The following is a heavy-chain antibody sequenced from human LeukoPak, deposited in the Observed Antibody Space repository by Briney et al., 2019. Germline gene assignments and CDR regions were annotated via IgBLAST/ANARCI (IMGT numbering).Heavy chain of an antibody. Sequence: PGGSLRLSCATSGFTFSTYEMNWVRQAPGKGLKWVSAIIGSGLTTYYADSVKGRFTISRDNSKNTLYLQMNSLRAEDTAVYYCAKDLSPGPDWGQGTLVTVSS. CDR3: AKDLSPGPD. V-gene: IGHV3-23*01. CDR1: GFTFSTYE. J-gene: IGHJ4*02. CDR2: IIGSGLTT.